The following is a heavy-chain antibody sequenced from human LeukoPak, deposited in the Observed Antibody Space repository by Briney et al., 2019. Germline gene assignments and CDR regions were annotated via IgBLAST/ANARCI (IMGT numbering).Heavy chain of an antibody. Sequence: GGSLRLSCTASGFTFSGYKMNWVRQAPGKGLEWVSYISSSGSTIYYADSVKGRFTISRDNAKNSLYLQMNSLRAEDDTAVYYCARQLSRGEWVDSWGRGTLVTVSS. CDR3: ARQLSRGEWVDS. V-gene: IGHV3-48*03. J-gene: IGHJ4*02. CDR2: ISSSGSTI. CDR1: GFTFSGYK. D-gene: IGHD3-16*01.